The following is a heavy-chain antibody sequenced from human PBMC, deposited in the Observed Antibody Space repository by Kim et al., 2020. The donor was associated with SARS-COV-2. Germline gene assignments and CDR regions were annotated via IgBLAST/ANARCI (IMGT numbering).Heavy chain of an antibody. Sequence: GGSLRLSCAASAFTFSSYAMHWVRQAPGKGLEWVSSISGSSGYTYYADSVKGRFTISRDNSKNTLYLQMNSLRAEDTAIYYCAKDRIQQWWDAFDIWGQGTMVTVSS. D-gene: IGHD5-18*01. CDR2: ISGSSGYT. CDR3: AKDRIQQWWDAFDI. J-gene: IGHJ3*02. CDR1: AFTFSSYA. V-gene: IGHV3-23*01.